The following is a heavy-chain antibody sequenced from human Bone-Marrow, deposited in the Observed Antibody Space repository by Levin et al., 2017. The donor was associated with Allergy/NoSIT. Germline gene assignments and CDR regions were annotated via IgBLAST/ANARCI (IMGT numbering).Heavy chain of an antibody. Sequence: QPGGSLRLSCAASGFRFNTFALHWVRQAPGKGLQWVAAISYDGNHEHYADSVKGRFIISRDNLKNTLYLQMDNLRADDSAVYFCARDFGDQVMYYLDYWGQGSLVIVAS. J-gene: IGHJ4*02. V-gene: IGHV3-30*04. D-gene: IGHD3-10*01. CDR1: GFRFNTFA. CDR2: ISYDGNHE. CDR3: ARDFGDQVMYYLDY.